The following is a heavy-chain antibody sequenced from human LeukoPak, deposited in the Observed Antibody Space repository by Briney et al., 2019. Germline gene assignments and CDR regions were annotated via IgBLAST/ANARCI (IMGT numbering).Heavy chain of an antibody. Sequence: SETLSLTCTVSGGSISSYYWSWIRQPPGKGLEWIGYIYNSGSTNYNPSPKSRVTIPVDTSKNQFSMKLSSVTAADTAVYYCARPRDGYNSGAFDIWGQGTMVTVSS. D-gene: IGHD5-24*01. J-gene: IGHJ3*02. CDR3: ARPRDGYNSGAFDI. V-gene: IGHV4-59*08. CDR2: IYNSGST. CDR1: GGSISSYY.